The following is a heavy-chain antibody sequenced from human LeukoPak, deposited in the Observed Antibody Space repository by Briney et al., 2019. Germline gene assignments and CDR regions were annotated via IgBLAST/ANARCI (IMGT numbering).Heavy chain of an antibody. Sequence: GGSLRLSCATSGFTFTSYDINWVRQAPGKGLEWVSCVSSGGTPIYYAESVKGRFTISEDNAKNSVYLQMSSLRPEDTALYYCARSNKVRGGGYSYWGQGTLVTVSS. D-gene: IGHD2-21*01. J-gene: IGHJ4*02. CDR2: VSSGGTPI. CDR1: GFTFTSYD. V-gene: IGHV3-48*03. CDR3: ARSNKVRGGGYSY.